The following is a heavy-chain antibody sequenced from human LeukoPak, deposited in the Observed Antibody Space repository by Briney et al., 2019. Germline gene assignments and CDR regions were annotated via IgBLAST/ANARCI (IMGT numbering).Heavy chain of an antibody. CDR2: IYYSGST. D-gene: IGHD2-2*01. CDR1: GGSISSSSYY. V-gene: IGHV4-39*01. Sequence: SETLSLTCTVSGGSISSSSYYWGWIRQPPGKGLEWIGSIYYSGSTYYNPSLKSRVTISVDTSKNQFSLKLSSVTAADTAVYYCARQGYCSSTSCSVRLDYYYYMDVWGKGTTVTVSS. CDR3: ARQGYCSSTSCSVRLDYYYYMDV. J-gene: IGHJ6*03.